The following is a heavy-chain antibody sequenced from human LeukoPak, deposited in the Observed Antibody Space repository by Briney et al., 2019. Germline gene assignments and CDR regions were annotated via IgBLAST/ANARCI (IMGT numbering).Heavy chain of an antibody. D-gene: IGHD6-19*01. CDR2: ISWNSGSI. V-gene: IGHV3-9*01. J-gene: IGHJ4*02. CDR1: GFTFDDYA. CDR3: AKSAGAVAGIYYFGY. Sequence: QPGGSLRLSCAASGFTFDDYAMHWVRQAPGKGLEWVSGISWNSGSIGYADSVKGRFTISRDNAKNSLYLQMNSLRAEDTALYYCAKSAGAVAGIYYFGYWGQGTLVTVSS.